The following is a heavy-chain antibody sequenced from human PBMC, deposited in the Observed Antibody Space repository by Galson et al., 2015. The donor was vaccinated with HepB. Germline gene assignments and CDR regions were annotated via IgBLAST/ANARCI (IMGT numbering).Heavy chain of an antibody. V-gene: IGHV3-43*01. CDR1: GFTFDDYT. CDR2: IGWDGIIT. CDR3: VKDLTYYYGSGISRAYGLDV. J-gene: IGHJ6*02. Sequence: SLRLSCAASGFTFDDYTMHWVRQVPGKSLEWVSLIGWDGIITYYANSVKGRFTISRDNSKHSLFLQMNSLRTQDTGLYYCVKDLTYYYGSGISRAYGLDVWGQGTTVTVAS. D-gene: IGHD3-10*01.